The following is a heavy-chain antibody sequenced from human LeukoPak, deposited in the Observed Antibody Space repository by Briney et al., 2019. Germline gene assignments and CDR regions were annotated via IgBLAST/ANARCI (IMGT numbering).Heavy chain of an antibody. CDR1: GFTFSTYG. Sequence: GGSLRLSCAASGFTFSTYGMNWVRQAPGKGLEWVAVISYDGSNKYYADSVKGRFTISRDNSKNRLYLQMNSLRAENTAVYYCARDAVGYCSGGSCYLHYWGQGTLVTVSS. J-gene: IGHJ4*02. D-gene: IGHD2-15*01. CDR2: ISYDGSNK. CDR3: ARDAVGYCSGGSCYLHY. V-gene: IGHV3-30*03.